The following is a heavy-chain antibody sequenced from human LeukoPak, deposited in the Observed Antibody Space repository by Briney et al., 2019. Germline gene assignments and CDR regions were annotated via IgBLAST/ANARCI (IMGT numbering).Heavy chain of an antibody. CDR1: GGSISSADYY. CDR3: ARVITTGVVPAALAQMFDY. CDR2: IYYSGST. V-gene: IGHV4-31*03. J-gene: IGHJ4*02. D-gene: IGHD2-2*01. Sequence: SETLSLTRTVSGGSISSADYYWSWIRQPPGKGLEWIGYIYYSGSTYYNPSLKSRVTISSDTSKNQFSLKLTSVTAADTAMYYCARVITTGVVPAALAQMFDYWGQGTLVTVSS.